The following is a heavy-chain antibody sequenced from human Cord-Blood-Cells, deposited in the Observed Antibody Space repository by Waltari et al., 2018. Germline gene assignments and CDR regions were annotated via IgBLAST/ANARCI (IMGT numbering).Heavy chain of an antibody. J-gene: IGHJ4*02. D-gene: IGHD7-27*01. CDR2: ISYDGSNK. Sequence: QVQLVESGGGVVQPGRSLRLSCAASGCTFSSYAMHWVRQAPGKGLEWVAVISYDGSNKYYADSVKGRFTISRDNSKNTLYLQMNSLRAEDTAVYYCAREGNWGGQGTLVTVSS. CDR1: GCTFSSYA. V-gene: IGHV3-30*04. CDR3: AREGNW.